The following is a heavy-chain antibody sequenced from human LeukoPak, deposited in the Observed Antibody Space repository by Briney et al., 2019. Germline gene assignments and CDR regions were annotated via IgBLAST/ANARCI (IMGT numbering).Heavy chain of an antibody. CDR2: INHSGST. J-gene: IGHJ5*02. V-gene: IGHV4-34*01. D-gene: IGHD2-2*01. CDR1: GGSFSGYY. Sequence: KPSETLSLTCAVYGGSFSGYYWSWIRQPPGKGLGRIGEINHSGSTNYNPSLKSRVTISVDTSKNQFSLKLSSVTAADTAVYYCARAVLSIVVVPAPNWFDPWGQGTLVTVSS. CDR3: ARAVLSIVVVPAPNWFDP.